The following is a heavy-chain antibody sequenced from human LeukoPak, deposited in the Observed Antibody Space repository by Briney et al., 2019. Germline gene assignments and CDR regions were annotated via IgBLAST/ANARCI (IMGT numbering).Heavy chain of an antibody. J-gene: IGHJ4*02. CDR3: AKLSSYYYGSGSYPIDY. V-gene: IGHV3-23*01. Sequence: GGSLRLSCAASGLTFSSYAMSWVRQAPGKGLEWVSAISGSGGSTYYADSVKGRFTISGDNSKNTLYLQMNSLRAEDTAVYYCAKLSSYYYGSGSYPIDYWGQGTLVTVSS. CDR2: ISGSGGST. CDR1: GLTFSSYA. D-gene: IGHD3-10*01.